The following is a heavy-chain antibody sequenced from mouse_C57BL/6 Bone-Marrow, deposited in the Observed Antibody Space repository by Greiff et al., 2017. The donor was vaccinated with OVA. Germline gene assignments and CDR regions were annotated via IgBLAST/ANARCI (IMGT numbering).Heavy chain of an antibody. CDR1: GYTFTDYN. J-gene: IGHJ4*01. V-gene: IGHV1-22*01. Sequence: EVQLQQSGPELVKPGASVKMSCKASGYTFTDYNMHWVKQSHGKSLEWIGYINPNNGGTSYNQKFKGKATLTVNKSSSTAYMELRSLTSEDSAVYYCARPYGSSYGNYAMDYWGQGTSVTVSS. D-gene: IGHD1-1*01. CDR2: INPNNGGT. CDR3: ARPYGSSYGNYAMDY.